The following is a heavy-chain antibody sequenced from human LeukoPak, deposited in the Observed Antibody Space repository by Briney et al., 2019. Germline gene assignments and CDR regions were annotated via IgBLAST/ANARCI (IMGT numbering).Heavy chain of an antibody. Sequence: GGSLRLSCAASGFTFDDYGMSWVRQAPGKGLEWVSGINWNGGSTGYADSVKGRFTISRDNSKNTLYLQMNSLRAEDTAVYYCAKGRDGYNLFDYWGQGTLVTVSS. CDR2: INWNGGST. V-gene: IGHV3-20*04. D-gene: IGHD5-24*01. CDR3: AKGRDGYNLFDY. CDR1: GFTFDDYG. J-gene: IGHJ4*02.